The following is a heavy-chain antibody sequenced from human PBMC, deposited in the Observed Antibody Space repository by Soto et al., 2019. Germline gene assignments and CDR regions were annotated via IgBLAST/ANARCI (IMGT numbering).Heavy chain of an antibody. Sequence: QVQLVQSGAEVKKPGASVKVSRKASGYTFTSYAMHWVRQAPGQRLEWMGWINAGNGNTKYSQKFQGRVTITRDTSASTAYMELSSLRSEDTAVYYCARDQARGYYYGMDVWGQGTTVTVSS. CDR1: GYTFTSYA. D-gene: IGHD3-10*01. V-gene: IGHV1-3*01. CDR2: INAGNGNT. J-gene: IGHJ6*02. CDR3: ARDQARGYYYGMDV.